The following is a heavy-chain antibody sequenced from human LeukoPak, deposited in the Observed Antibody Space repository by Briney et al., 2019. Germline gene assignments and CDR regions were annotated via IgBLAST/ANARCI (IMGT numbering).Heavy chain of an antibody. V-gene: IGHV3-9*01. Sequence: GGSLRLSCAASGFTFDDYAMHWVRQAPGKGLEWVSGISWNSGSIGYADSVKGRFTISRDNAKNSLYLQVNSLRAEDTALYYCAKDATDIVVVPAAIGGYYYYYMDVWGKGTTVTVSS. CDR2: ISWNSGSI. CDR3: AKDATDIVVVPAAIGGYYYYYMDV. D-gene: IGHD2-2*01. CDR1: GFTFDDYA. J-gene: IGHJ6*03.